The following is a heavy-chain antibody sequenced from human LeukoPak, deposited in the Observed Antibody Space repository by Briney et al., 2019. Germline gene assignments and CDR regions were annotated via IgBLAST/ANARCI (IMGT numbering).Heavy chain of an antibody. CDR2: ISYDGSNK. CDR1: GFTFSSYA. V-gene: IGHV3-30-3*01. CDR3: ARGCYTRVY. Sequence: GRSLRLSCAASGFTFSSYAIHWVRQAPGKGLEWVAVISYDGSNKYYADSVKGRFTISRDNSKNTLYLQMNSLRAEDTAVYYCARGCYTRVYWGQGTLVTVSS. D-gene: IGHD2-8*01. J-gene: IGHJ4*02.